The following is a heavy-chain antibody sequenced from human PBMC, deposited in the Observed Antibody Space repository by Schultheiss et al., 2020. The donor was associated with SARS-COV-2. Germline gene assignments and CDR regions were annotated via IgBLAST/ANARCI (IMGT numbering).Heavy chain of an antibody. Sequence: GGSLRLSCAASGFTFDDYAMHWVRQAPGKGLEWVSGISWNSGSIGYADSVKGRFTISRDNSKNTLYLQMNSLRAEDTAVYYCARDLTAVDTAIFYDYYGMDVWGQGTTVTVSS. V-gene: IGHV3-9*01. CDR1: GFTFDDYA. CDR2: ISWNSGSI. D-gene: IGHD5-18*01. J-gene: IGHJ6*02. CDR3: ARDLTAVDTAIFYDYYGMDV.